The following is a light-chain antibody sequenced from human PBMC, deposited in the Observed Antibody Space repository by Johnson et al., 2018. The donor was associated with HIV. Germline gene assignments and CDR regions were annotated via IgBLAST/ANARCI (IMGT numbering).Light chain of an antibody. CDR3: GTLDTSLSVYV. CDR1: SSNIANNY. V-gene: IGLV1-51*02. Sequence: QSVLTQPPSVSVAPGHQVTISCSGSSSNIANNYVSWYQQFPGTAPKLLIYENNKRPSGISDRFSGSKSGTLATLGITGLQTRDEADFYCGTLDTSLSVYVFGTGIKVTVL. CDR2: ENN. J-gene: IGLJ1*01.